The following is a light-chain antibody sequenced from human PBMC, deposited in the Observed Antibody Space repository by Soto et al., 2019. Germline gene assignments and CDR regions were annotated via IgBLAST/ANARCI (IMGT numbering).Light chain of an antibody. V-gene: IGKV3-20*01. Sequence: EVVLTQSPGTLSLSPGERVTLSCRASQSVASSYLAWYQQITGRDPRPLFYSASSRATGIPDRFSGSGSGTDFTRTISRLEPEDFAVYYCHHFGSLPETFGQGTNVE. CDR2: SAS. J-gene: IGKJ1*01. CDR3: HHFGSLPET. CDR1: QSVASSY.